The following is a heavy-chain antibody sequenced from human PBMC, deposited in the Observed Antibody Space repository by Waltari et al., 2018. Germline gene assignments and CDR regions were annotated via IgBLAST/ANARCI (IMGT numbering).Heavy chain of an antibody. CDR2: IYYSGST. J-gene: IGHJ4*02. CDR1: GGSISSSSYY. V-gene: IGHV4-39*07. D-gene: IGHD3-10*01. CDR3: ARSTYYYGSGSYPDY. Sequence: QLQLQESGPGLVKPSETLSLTCTVSGGSISSSSYYWGWIRQPPGKGLEWIGSIYYSGSTYYNPSLKSRVTISVDTSKNQFSLKLRSVTAADTAVYYCARSTYYYGSGSYPDYWGQGTLVTVSS.